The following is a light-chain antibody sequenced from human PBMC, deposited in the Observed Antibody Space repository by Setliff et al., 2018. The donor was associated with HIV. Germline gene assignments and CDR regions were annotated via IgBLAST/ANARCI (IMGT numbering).Light chain of an antibody. CDR2: EDN. Sequence: NFMLTQPHSVSESPGKTVTISCTRSSGSIASHYVQWYQQRPGSSPTTVIYEDNQRPSGVPDRFSGSIDSSSNSASLTISGLKTEDEADYYCQSYDSSFVVFGGGTKVTVL. CDR3: QSYDSSFVV. CDR1: SGSIASHY. J-gene: IGLJ2*01. V-gene: IGLV6-57*01.